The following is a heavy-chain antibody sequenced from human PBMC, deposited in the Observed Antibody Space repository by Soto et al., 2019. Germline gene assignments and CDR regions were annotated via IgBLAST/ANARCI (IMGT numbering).Heavy chain of an antibody. CDR3: ARESYSGHHGYDY. CDR1: GYSISSGCF. V-gene: IGHV4-38-2*02. CDR2: MYHDGNT. J-gene: IGHJ4*02. D-gene: IGHD1-26*01. Sequence: PSETLSLTCAVSGYSISSGCFWGWIRQPPGKGLEWIANMYHDGNTHYNPSLKSRVTMSVDTSKNQFSLKLNSVTAADTAVYYCARESYSGHHGYDYWGQGILVTVSS.